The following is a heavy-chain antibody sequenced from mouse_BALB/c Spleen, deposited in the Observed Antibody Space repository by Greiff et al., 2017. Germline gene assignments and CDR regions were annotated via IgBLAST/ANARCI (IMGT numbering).Heavy chain of an antibody. CDR1: GYTFTSYW. D-gene: IGHD6-5*01. CDR2: INPSTGYT. Sequence: QVQLKESGAELAKPGASVKMSCKASGYTFTSYWMHWVKQRPGQGLEWIGYINPSTGYTEYNQKFKDKATLTADKSSSTAYMQLSSLTSEDSAVYYCARGAYVWGQGTTLTVSS. CDR3: ARGAYV. V-gene: IGHV1-7*01. J-gene: IGHJ2*01.